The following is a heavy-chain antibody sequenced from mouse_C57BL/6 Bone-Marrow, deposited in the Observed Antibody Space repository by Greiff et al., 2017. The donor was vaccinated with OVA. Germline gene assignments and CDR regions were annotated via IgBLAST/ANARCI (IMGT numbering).Heavy chain of an antibody. CDR3: ARQGPPHYFDY. J-gene: IGHJ2*01. Sequence: EVKVEESGGGLVQPGGSLKLSCAASGFTFSDYYMYWVRQTPEKRLEWVAYISNGGGSTYYPDTVKGRFTISRDNAKNTLYLQMSRLKSEDTAMYYCARQGPPHYFDYWGQGTTLTVSS. CDR2: ISNGGGST. CDR1: GFTFSDYY. V-gene: IGHV5-12*01.